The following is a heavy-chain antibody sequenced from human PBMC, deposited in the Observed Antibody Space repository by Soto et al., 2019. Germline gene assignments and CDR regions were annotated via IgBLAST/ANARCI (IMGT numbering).Heavy chain of an antibody. CDR2: IYYSGST. V-gene: IGHV4-30-4*01. CDR1: GGSISSGDYY. D-gene: IGHD4-17*01. CDR3: ARKRVNYGGNSDYYYYGMDV. J-gene: IGHJ6*02. Sequence: SETLSLTCTVSGGSISSGDYYWSWIRQPPGKGLEWIGYIYYSGSTYYNPSLKSRVTISVDTSKNQFSLKLSSVTAADTAVYYCARKRVNYGGNSDYYYYGMDVWGQGTTVTVSS.